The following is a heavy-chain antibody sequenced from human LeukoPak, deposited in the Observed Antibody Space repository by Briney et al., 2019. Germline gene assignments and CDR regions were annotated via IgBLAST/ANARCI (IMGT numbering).Heavy chain of an antibody. CDR3: ARGRSITLLRGVAMSDGFDI. CDR2: TDTSGRYV. Sequence: PGGSLRLSCAASGFTFSDYYMSWIRQAPGKGLEWVSFTDTSGRYVYYGDSVKGRFTISRDNAKNLLFLQMNGLRAEDTALYYCARGRSITLLRGVAMSDGFDIWGQGAMVAVSS. CDR1: GFTFSDYY. D-gene: IGHD3-10*01. J-gene: IGHJ3*02. V-gene: IGHV3-11*04.